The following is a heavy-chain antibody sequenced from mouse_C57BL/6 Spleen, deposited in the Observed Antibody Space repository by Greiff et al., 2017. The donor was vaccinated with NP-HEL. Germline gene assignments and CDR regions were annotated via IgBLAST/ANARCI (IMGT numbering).Heavy chain of an antibody. D-gene: IGHD1-1*01. Sequence: VQLQQSGPELVKPGASVKISCKASGYTFTDYYMNWVKQSHGKSLEWIGDINPNNGGTSYNQKFKGKATLTVDKSSSTAYMELRSLTSEDSAVYYCARSRYYGSSYFDDWGQGTTLTVSS. CDR1: GYTFTDYY. CDR3: ARSRYYGSSYFDD. V-gene: IGHV1-26*01. CDR2: INPNNGGT. J-gene: IGHJ2*01.